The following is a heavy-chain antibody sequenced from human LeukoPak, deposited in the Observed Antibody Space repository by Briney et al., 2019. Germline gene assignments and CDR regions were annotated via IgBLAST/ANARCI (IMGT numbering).Heavy chain of an antibody. CDR1: GFTFSSYA. V-gene: IGHV3-23*01. CDR3: AKPPEGRSGFYGADY. CDR2: ISGSGAST. D-gene: IGHD3-3*01. J-gene: IGHJ4*02. Sequence: GGSLRLSCAASGFTFSSYAMSWVRQAPGKGLEWVSAISGSGASTYYADSVKGRFTISRDNSKNTLYLQMNSLRAEDTAVYYCAKPPEGRSGFYGADYWGQGTLVTVSS.